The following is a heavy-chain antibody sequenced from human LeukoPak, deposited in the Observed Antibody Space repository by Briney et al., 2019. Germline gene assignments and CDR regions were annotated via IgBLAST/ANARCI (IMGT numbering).Heavy chain of an antibody. CDR3: ARSPLDSSGYFSVWYFDY. V-gene: IGHV1-46*01. J-gene: IGHJ4*02. Sequence: ASVKVSCKASGCTFTSYYMHWVRQAPGQGLEWMGIINPSGGSTSYAQKFQGRVTMTRDMSTSTVYMELSSLRSEDTAVYYCARSPLDSSGYFSVWYFDYWGQGTLVTVSS. CDR1: GCTFTSYY. CDR2: INPSGGST. D-gene: IGHD3-22*01.